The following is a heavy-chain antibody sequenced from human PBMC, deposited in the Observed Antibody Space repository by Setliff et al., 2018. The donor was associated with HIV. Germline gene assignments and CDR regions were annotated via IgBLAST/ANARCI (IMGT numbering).Heavy chain of an antibody. V-gene: IGHV4-61*02. CDR3: ARGPGELGAFDI. CDR1: GGSISSGSYY. D-gene: IGHD1-26*01. Sequence: SETMSLTCTGSGGSISSGSYYWSWIRQPAGKGLEWIGRIYTSGSTNYNPSLKSRVTISVDTSKNQFSLKLSSVTAADTAVYYCARGPGELGAFDIWGQGTRVTVSS. J-gene: IGHJ3*02. CDR2: IYTSGST.